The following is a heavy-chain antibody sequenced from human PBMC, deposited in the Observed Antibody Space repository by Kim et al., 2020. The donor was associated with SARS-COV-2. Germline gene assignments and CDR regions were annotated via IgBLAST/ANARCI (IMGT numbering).Heavy chain of an antibody. D-gene: IGHD6-19*01. CDR1: GGSISSSSYY. CDR3: ATCHSSGWPYNWFDP. Sequence: SETLSLTCTVSGGSISSSSYYWGWIRQPPGKGLEWIGSIYYSGSTYYNPSLKSRVTISVDTSKNQFSLKLSSVTAADTAVYYCATCHSSGWPYNWFDPWGQGTLVTVSS. V-gene: IGHV4-39*01. CDR2: IYYSGST. J-gene: IGHJ5*02.